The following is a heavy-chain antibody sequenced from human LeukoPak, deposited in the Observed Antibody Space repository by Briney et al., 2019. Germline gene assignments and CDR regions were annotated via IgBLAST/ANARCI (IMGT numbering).Heavy chain of an antibody. CDR1: GFTFDDYA. Sequence: GGSLRLSCAASGFTFDDYAMHWVRQAPGKGLEWVSGISWNSGSIGYADSVKGRFTISRDNAKNSLYLQMNSLRAEDTALYYCAKDLSPNYYDSSGPYFDYWGQGTPVTVSS. V-gene: IGHV3-9*01. CDR2: ISWNSGSI. CDR3: AKDLSPNYYDSSGPYFDY. D-gene: IGHD3-22*01. J-gene: IGHJ4*02.